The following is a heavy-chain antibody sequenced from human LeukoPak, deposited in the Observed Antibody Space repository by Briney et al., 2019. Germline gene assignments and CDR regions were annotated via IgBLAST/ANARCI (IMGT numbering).Heavy chain of an antibody. J-gene: IGHJ4*02. CDR3: ARWVVVTLGFDY. V-gene: IGHV4-31*03. CDR2: IYYSGST. CDR1: GGSISSGGYY. D-gene: IGHD4-23*01. Sequence: PSETLSLTCTVSGGSISSGGYYWSWIRQHPGKGLEWIGYIYYSGSTYYNPSLKSRVTISVDTSKNQFSLKLSSVTAADTAVYYCARWVVVTLGFDYWGREPWSPSPQ.